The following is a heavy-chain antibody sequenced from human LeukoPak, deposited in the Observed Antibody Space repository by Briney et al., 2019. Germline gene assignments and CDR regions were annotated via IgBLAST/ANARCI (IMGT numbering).Heavy chain of an antibody. V-gene: IGHV4-38-2*02. CDR2: IYHSGST. D-gene: IGHD3-10*01. J-gene: IGHJ4*02. Sequence: SETLSLTCTVSGYSISSGYYWGWIRQPPGKGLEWIGSIYHSGSTYYNPSLKSRVTISVDTSKNLFSLKLSSVTAADTAVYYCARDRRYGSGSYYIDYWGQGTLVTVSS. CDR3: ARDRRYGSGSYYIDY. CDR1: GYSISSGYY.